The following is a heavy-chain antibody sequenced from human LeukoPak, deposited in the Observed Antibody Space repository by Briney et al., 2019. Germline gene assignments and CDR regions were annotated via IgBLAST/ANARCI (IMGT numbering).Heavy chain of an antibody. V-gene: IGHV3-30*02. CDR3: AKEGDTAMVTALDY. Sequence: GGSLRLSCAASGFNFRSYGMHWVRQAPGKGLEWVAYIRYDVGNKYYADSVKGRLTISRDNSKNTVYLQMNSLRDEDTAVYYCAKEGDTAMVTALDYWGQGTLVTVSS. CDR2: IRYDVGNK. CDR1: GFNFRSYG. D-gene: IGHD5-18*01. J-gene: IGHJ4*02.